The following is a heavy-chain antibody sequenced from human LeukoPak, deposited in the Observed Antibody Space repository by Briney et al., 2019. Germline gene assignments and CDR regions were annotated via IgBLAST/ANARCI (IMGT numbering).Heavy chain of an antibody. D-gene: IGHD3-22*01. J-gene: IGHJ5*02. CDR1: GGSFSGYY. CDR2: INHSGST. Sequence: PSETLSLTCAVYGGSFSGYYWSWIRQPPGKGLEWIGEINHSGSTNYNPSLKSRVTISVDTSKNQFSLKLSSVTAAGTAVYYCARVTMIVVVNWFDPWGQGTLSPSPQ. V-gene: IGHV4-34*01. CDR3: ARVTMIVVVNWFDP.